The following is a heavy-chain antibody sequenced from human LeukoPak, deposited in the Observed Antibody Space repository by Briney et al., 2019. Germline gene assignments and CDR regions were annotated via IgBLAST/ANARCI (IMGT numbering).Heavy chain of an antibody. CDR1: GFTFSSYG. D-gene: IGHD3-22*01. CDR3: AKDDSSGYYYPDAFDI. Sequence: PGGSLRLSCSASGFTFSSYGMHWVRQAPGKGLEWVAVISYDGSNTYYADSVKGRFTISRDNSKNTLYLQMNSLRAEDTAVYYCAKDDSSGYYYPDAFDIWGQGTMVTVSS. CDR2: ISYDGSNT. V-gene: IGHV3-30*18. J-gene: IGHJ3*02.